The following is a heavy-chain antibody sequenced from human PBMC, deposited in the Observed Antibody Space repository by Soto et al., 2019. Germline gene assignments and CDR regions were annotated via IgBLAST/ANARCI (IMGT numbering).Heavy chain of an antibody. CDR2: IYYSGST. D-gene: IGHD3-3*01. CDR1: GGSISSSSYY. V-gene: IGHV4-39*07. J-gene: IGHJ5*02. CDR3: ARKTTNTYYDFWSGSRAEYNWFDP. Sequence: PSETLSLTCTVSGGSISSSSYYWGWIRQPPGKGLEWIGSIYYSGSTYYNPSLKSRVTISVDTSKNQFSLKLSSVTAADTAVYYCARKTTNTYYDFWSGSRAEYNWFDPWGQGTLVTVSS.